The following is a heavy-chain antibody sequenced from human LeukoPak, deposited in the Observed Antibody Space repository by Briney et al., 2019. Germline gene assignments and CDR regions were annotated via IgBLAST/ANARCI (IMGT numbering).Heavy chain of an antibody. V-gene: IGHV4-39*01. J-gene: IGHJ4*02. CDR1: GVSTTNGIYY. D-gene: IGHD6-19*01. CDR3: ARHAEYNSGCHFYLDH. Sequence: RPSETLSLTCTVSGVSTTNGIYYWAWIRQPPGKGLEWIGSVHNVGSTYYNLSLRSRVTMSIDTSKNQFSLRLNSVTAADTAVYYCARHAEYNSGCHFYLDHWGQGILVTVSS. CDR2: VHNVGST.